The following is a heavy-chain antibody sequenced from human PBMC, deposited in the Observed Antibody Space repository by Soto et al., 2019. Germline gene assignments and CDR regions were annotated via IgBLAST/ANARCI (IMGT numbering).Heavy chain of an antibody. J-gene: IGHJ3*02. CDR1: GYSFTNYW. V-gene: IGHV5-51*01. D-gene: IGHD2-21*02. Sequence: VESLKISCKGSGYSFTNYWIGCFLQMPGKGLEWMGIIYPGDSDTRYSPSFQGQVTISADKSISTAYLQWSSLRASDTAMYYCAIGGDWYFFDMWAQGTMVTVSS. CDR2: IYPGDSDT. CDR3: AIGGDWYFFDM.